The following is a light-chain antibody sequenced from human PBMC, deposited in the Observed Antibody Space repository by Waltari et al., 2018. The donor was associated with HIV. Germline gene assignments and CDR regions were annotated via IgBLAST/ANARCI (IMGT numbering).Light chain of an antibody. CDR2: EDY. CDR1: SGSIASNS. V-gene: IGLV6-57*03. Sequence: FMLTQPHSVSESPGKTVTISCTRSSGSIASNSVPWFQQRPGNAPTTILYEDYQRPSGVPDRFSGTIVKSSNSASLTISGVKTEDEADYYCQSFDANNHWVFGGGTRLTVL. CDR3: QSFDANNHWV. J-gene: IGLJ3*02.